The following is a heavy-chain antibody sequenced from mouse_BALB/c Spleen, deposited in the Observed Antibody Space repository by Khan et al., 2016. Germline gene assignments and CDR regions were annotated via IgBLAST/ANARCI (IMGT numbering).Heavy chain of an antibody. D-gene: IGHD1-1*01. CDR1: GFSLTTYG. Sequence: VQLKESGPGLVAPSQSLSFTCTVSGFSLTTYGVHWVRQPPGKGLEWLGVIWAGGSTDHNSGLMSRLSISKDNSKSQVFLKMNSLQTDDTALYYCASDITTVVADYAMDYWGQGTSVTVSS. J-gene: IGHJ4*01. CDR2: IWAGGST. CDR3: ASDITTVVADYAMDY. V-gene: IGHV2-9*02.